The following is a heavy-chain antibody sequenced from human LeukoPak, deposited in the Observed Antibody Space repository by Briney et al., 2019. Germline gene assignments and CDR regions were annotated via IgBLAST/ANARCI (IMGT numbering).Heavy chain of an antibody. J-gene: IGHJ4*02. CDR1: GGSFSGYY. D-gene: IGHD6-13*01. V-gene: IGHV4-34*01. CDR2: INHSGST. CDR3: ARGEYSSSWYTTY. Sequence: PSETLSLTFAVYGGSFSGYYWSWIRQPPGKGLEWIGEINHSGSTNYNPSLKSRVTISVDTSRNQFSLKLSSVTAADRAVYYCARGEYSSSWYTTYWSQGTLVTVSS.